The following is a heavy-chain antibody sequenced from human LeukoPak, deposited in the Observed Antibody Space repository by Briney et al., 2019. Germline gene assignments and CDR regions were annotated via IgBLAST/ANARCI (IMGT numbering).Heavy chain of an antibody. V-gene: IGHV4-4*09. CDR2: IYTSGST. CDR3: ARALGYCSGGSCYRWFDP. J-gene: IGHJ5*02. Sequence: SETLSLTFPVSGGSISSYYWSWIRQPPGKGLEWIGYIYTSGSTNYNPSLKSRVTISVDTSKNQFSLKLSSVTAADTAVYYCARALGYCSGGSCYRWFDPWGQGTLVTVSS. CDR1: GGSISSYY. D-gene: IGHD2-15*01.